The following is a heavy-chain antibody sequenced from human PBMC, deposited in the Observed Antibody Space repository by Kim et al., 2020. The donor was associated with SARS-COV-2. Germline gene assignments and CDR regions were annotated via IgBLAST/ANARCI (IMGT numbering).Heavy chain of an antibody. J-gene: IGHJ6*02. Sequence: ASVKVSCKASGYTFTIYAVNWVRQAPGQGPEWMGWINTKTGNPTYAQGFTGRFVFSLDISVRTAYLQVSRLGADDTPVYYCARDNRGLTYSYGMDLWGQGTTVTVSS. D-gene: IGHD3-9*01. CDR1: GYTFTIYA. CDR3: ARDNRGLTYSYGMDL. V-gene: IGHV7-4-1*02. CDR2: INTKTGNP.